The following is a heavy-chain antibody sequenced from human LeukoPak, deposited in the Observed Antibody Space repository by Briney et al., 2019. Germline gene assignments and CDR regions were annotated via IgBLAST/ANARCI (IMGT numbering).Heavy chain of an antibody. CDR2: IYPGDSDT. CDR1: GYSFTNYW. CDR3: ARRGNAYQYAMDV. V-gene: IGHV5-51*01. J-gene: IGHJ6*02. Sequence: GESLKISCKGSGYSFTNYWIGWVRQMPGKGLEWMGIIYPGDSDTRYSPSFQGQVTISADKSISTAYLQWSSLKASDTAMYYCARRGNAYQYAMDVWGQGTTVTVSS. D-gene: IGHD1-14*01.